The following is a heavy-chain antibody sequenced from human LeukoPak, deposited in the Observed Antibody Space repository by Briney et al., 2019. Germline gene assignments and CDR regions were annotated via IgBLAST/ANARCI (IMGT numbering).Heavy chain of an antibody. V-gene: IGHV4-30-2*01. J-gene: IGHJ4*02. CDR1: GGSISSGGYS. Sequence: SQTLSLTCAVSGGSISSGGYSWSWIPQPPGKGLEWIGYIYHSGGTFYTPSLKSRVTISVDRSTNQFSLMLSSVTAADTAVYYCARGDSSGWYYFDYWGQGALVTVSS. D-gene: IGHD6-19*01. CDR2: IYHSGGT. CDR3: ARGDSSGWYYFDY.